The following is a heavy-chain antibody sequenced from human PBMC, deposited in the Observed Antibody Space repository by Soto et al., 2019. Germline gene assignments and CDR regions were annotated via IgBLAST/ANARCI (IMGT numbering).Heavy chain of an antibody. CDR3: ARDLEKPPHYFYYYGMDV. V-gene: IGHV1-18*01. CDR2: ISAYNGNT. CDR1: GYTFTSYG. Sequence: ASVKVSCKASGYTFTSYGISWVRQAPGQGLEWMGWISAYNGNTNYAQKLQGRVTMTTDTSTSTAYMELRSLRAEDTAVYYCARDLEKPPHYFYYYGMDVWGQGTTVTVSS. J-gene: IGHJ6*02.